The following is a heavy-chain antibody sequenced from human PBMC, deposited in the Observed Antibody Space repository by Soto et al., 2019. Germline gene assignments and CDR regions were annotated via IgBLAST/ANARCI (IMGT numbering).Heavy chain of an antibody. CDR3: VRDYYDNLNGPNPFDY. D-gene: IGHD3-9*01. V-gene: IGHV1-3*04. CDR1: GYSFSNVA. CDR2: INTGNGNT. Sequence: ASVKVSCKASGYSFSNVAIHWVRQAPGQRREWMGWINTGNGNTKYAQKLQGRVTITRDTSASTAYIAVSSLRSEDTAVYYCVRDYYDNLNGPNPFDYWGPGTLVTVSS. J-gene: IGHJ4*02.